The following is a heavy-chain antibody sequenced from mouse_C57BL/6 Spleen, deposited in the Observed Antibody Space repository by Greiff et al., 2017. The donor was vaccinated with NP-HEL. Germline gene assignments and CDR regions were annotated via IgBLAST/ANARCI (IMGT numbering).Heavy chain of an antibody. J-gene: IGHJ3*01. CDR3: AREGGLRRGDWFAY. CDR2: ISSGSSTI. Sequence: EVKLMESGGGLVKPGGSLKLSCAASGFTFSDYGMHWVRQAPEKGLEWVAYISSGSSTIYYVDTVKGRFTISRDNAKNTLFLQMTSLRAEDTAMDYCAREGGLRRGDWFAYWGQGTLVTVSA. CDR1: GFTFSDYG. V-gene: IGHV5-17*01. D-gene: IGHD2-4*01.